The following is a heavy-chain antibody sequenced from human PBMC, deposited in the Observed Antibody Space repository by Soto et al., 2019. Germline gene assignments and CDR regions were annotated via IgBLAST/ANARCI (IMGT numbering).Heavy chain of an antibody. CDR2: ISSDGRDT. D-gene: IGHD6-6*01. J-gene: IGHJ4*02. CDR1: GFTFSISL. V-gene: IGHV3-7*01. CDR3: AKKPRLLDY. Sequence: PGGSLRLSCAASGFTFSISLMNWVRQAPGRGLEWVAYISSDGRDTNYVDSVKGRFTISRDNAKNSVFLQMNSLRAEDTAVYYCAKKPRLLDYWGKGTMVTV.